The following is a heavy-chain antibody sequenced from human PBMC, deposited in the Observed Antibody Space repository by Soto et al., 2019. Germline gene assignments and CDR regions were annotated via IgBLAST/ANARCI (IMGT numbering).Heavy chain of an antibody. V-gene: IGHV3-30*02. Sequence: GGSLRLSCAASGFTFSKYVMRWVRQAPGKGLEWVAFIVYDGSNELYADSVKGRFTISRDNSKNTLYLQMNSLTAEDTAVYYCAKESDGFDIWGQGTMVTVSS. CDR2: IVYDGSNE. J-gene: IGHJ3*02. CDR3: AKESDGFDI. CDR1: GFTFSKYV.